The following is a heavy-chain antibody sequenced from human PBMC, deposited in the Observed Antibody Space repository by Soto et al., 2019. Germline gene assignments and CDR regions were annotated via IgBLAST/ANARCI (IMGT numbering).Heavy chain of an antibody. CDR1: GFTFSSYG. J-gene: IGHJ4*02. D-gene: IGHD1-1*01. CDR2: IWYDGTNE. CDR3: VRDLGNDSDY. V-gene: IGHV3-33*01. Sequence: QVQLVESGGGVVQPGRSLGLSCAASGFTFSSYGMHWVRQAPGKGLEWLAIIWYDGTNEDYADSVKGRFTISRDNSKNTLYLQMNSLRTKDTAVYYCVRDLGNDSDYWGQGTLVTVSS.